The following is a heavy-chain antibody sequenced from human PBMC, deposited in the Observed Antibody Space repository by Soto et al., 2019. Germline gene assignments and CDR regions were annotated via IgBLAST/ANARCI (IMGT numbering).Heavy chain of an antibody. V-gene: IGHV1-8*01. J-gene: IGHJ6*02. Sequence: ASVKVSCKASGYTFTSSDINWVRKATGQGLEWMGWMNPNSGNTGYAQKFQGRVTMTRNTSISTAYMELSRLRSDDTAVYYCARADSSTKNDYYYYGMDVWGQGTTVTSP. D-gene: IGHD6-13*01. CDR1: GYTFTSSD. CDR3: ARADSSTKNDYYYYGMDV. CDR2: MNPNSGNT.